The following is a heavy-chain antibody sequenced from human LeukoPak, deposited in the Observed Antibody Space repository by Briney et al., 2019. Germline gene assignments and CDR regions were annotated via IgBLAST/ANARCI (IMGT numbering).Heavy chain of an antibody. CDR2: IYYSGST. J-gene: IGHJ4*02. V-gene: IGHV4-39*01. CDR1: GGSISGSSYY. CDR3: VRGGGYTSSRRGY. D-gene: IGHD6-13*01. Sequence: SETLSLTCTVSGGSISGSSYYWGWIRQPPGKGLEWIGSIYYSGSTYYNPSLKSRVTIPVDTSKNQFSLKLNSVTATDTAVFYCVRGGGYTSSRRGYWGQGTLVTVSS.